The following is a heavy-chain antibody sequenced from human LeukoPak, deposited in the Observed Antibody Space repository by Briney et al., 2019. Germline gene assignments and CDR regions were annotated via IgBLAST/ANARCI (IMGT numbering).Heavy chain of an antibody. CDR2: IYYSGST. CDR3: AGQPKGYWFDP. Sequence: SETLSLTCTVSGGSISSYYWSWIRQPPGKGLEWIGYIYYSGSTNYNPSLKSRVTISVDTSKNQFSLKLSSVTAADTAVYYCAGQPKGYWFDPWGQGTLVTVSS. V-gene: IGHV4-59*08. CDR1: GGSISSYY. J-gene: IGHJ5*02.